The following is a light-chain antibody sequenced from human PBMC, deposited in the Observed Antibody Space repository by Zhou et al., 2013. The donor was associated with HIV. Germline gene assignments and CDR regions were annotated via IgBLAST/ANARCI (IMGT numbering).Light chain of an antibody. V-gene: IGKV1-39*01. CDR3: QQTYSIPLT. J-gene: IGKJ4*01. Sequence: DIQMTQSPSSLSASLGDRVTITCRASQSISNFLNWYQHKPGKAPNLLIYSTSTLQSGVPSRFSGSGSGTDFTLTISSLQPEDFATYFCQQTYSIPLTFGGGTKVEIK. CDR1: QSISNF. CDR2: STS.